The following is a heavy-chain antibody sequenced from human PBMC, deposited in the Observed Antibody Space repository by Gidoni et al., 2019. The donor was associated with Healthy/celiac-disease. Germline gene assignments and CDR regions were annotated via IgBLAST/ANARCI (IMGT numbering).Heavy chain of an antibody. CDR1: GYTFTSYA. V-gene: IGHV1-3*01. CDR2: INAGNGKT. J-gene: IGHJ3*02. D-gene: IGHD2-15*01. Sequence: QVQRVQSGAEVKKPGASVKVSCKASGYTFTSYAMHWVRQAPGQRLEWMGWINAGNGKTKYSQKFQGRVTITRDTSASTAYMELSSLRSEDTAVYYCARSGRGPLLFPLEDAFDIWGQGTMVTVSS. CDR3: ARSGRGPLLFPLEDAFDI.